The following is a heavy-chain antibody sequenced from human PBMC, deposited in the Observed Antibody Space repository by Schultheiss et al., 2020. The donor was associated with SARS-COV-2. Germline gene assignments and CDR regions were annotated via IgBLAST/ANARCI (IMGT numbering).Heavy chain of an antibody. D-gene: IGHD1-1*01. J-gene: IGHJ4*02. V-gene: IGHV3-64*01. CDR3: AKLSTTGTTR. CDR1: GFTFSSYA. CDR2: ISSNGGST. Sequence: GGSLRLSCAASGFTFSSYAMHWVRQAPGKGLEYVSAISSNGGSTYYANSVKGRFTISRDNSKNTLYLQMNSLRAEDTAVYYCAKLSTTGTTRWGQGTLVTVSS.